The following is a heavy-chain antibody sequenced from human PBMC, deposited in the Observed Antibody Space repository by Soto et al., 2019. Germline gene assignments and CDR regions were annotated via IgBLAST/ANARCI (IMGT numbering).Heavy chain of an antibody. CDR2: IIPIFGTA. CDR1: GGTFSSYA. Sequence: ASVKVSCKASGGTFSSYAISWVRQAPGQGLEWMGGIIPIFGTANYAQKFQGRVTITADESTSTAYMELSSLRSEDTAVYYCAREDSSGWRYYGMDVWGQGTTVTVSS. J-gene: IGHJ6*02. D-gene: IGHD6-19*01. V-gene: IGHV1-69*13. CDR3: AREDSSGWRYYGMDV.